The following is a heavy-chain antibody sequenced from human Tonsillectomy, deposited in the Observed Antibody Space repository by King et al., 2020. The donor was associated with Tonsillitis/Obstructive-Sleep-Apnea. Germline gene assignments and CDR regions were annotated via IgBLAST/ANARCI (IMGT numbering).Heavy chain of an antibody. J-gene: IGHJ4*02. D-gene: IGHD2-2*01. CDR1: GFTFSSYW. CDR3: ARDRVVPAAQFDY. V-gene: IGHV3-74*01. CDR2: INSDGSST. Sequence: VQLVESGGGLVQPGGSLRLSCAASGFTFSSYWMHWVRQAPGKGLVWVSRINSDGSSTSHADSVKGRFTISRDNAKNTLYLQMNSLRAEDTAVYYCARDRVVPAAQFDYGGQGTLVTVSS.